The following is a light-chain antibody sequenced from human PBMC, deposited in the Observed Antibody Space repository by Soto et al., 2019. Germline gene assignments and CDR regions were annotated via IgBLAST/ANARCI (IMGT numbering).Light chain of an antibody. CDR3: LQYGTTPRG. CDR1: QPINYNW. V-gene: IGKV3-20*01. Sequence: EIVLTQSPRALSLSPGQGATLSCRASQPINYNWLAWYQQKPGQAPKLLIYGALYRAAGIPDRFSGSGSGTDFALTTRGLGVNVFEAYYGLQYGTTPRGFGQGT. J-gene: IGKJ2*03. CDR2: GAL.